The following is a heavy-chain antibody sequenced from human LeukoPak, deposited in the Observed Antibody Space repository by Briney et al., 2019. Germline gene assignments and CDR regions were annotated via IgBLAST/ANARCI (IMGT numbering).Heavy chain of an antibody. CDR1: GYSINNDYY. V-gene: IGHV4-38-2*01. Sequence: SDTLSLTCVVSGYSINNDYYWGWIRPPPGKRLEWVGSISHSRTTYYNPSLKSRLTISLDTSKNEFSLNLRSVTAADTAVYYCAALAHAGIDYWGQGTLVTVSS. D-gene: IGHD6-13*01. CDR3: AALAHAGIDY. CDR2: ISHSRTT. J-gene: IGHJ4*02.